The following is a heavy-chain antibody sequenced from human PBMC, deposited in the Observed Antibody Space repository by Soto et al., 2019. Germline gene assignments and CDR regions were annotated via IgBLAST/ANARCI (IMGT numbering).Heavy chain of an antibody. J-gene: IGHJ3*01. CDR3: TKDEGYCSSISCKAAFDY. D-gene: IGHD2-2*01. CDR1: GFTFVDYA. Sequence: EVQLVESGGGLVQPGRSLRLSCAASGFTFVDYAMHWVRQAPGQGLEWVSGSSWDGGYKGYADSVKGRFTISRDNAKKSLYLEMNSLRVEDTALYYCTKDEGYCSSISCKAAFDYWGQGTMVTVS. CDR2: SSWDGGYK. V-gene: IGHV3-9*01.